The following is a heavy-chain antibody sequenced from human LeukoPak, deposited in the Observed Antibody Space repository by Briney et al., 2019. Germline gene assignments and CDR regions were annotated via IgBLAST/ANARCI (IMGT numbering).Heavy chain of an antibody. Sequence: SETLSLACTVSGGSISSYYWSWIRQPPGKGLEWIGYIYYSGNTYYNPSLKSRVTISVDTSKNQFSLKVNSVTAADTAVYYCARTKPLDPFDFWGQGTLVTVSS. J-gene: IGHJ3*01. CDR3: ARTKPLDPFDF. V-gene: IGHV4-59*01. CDR2: IYYSGNT. CDR1: GGSISSYY.